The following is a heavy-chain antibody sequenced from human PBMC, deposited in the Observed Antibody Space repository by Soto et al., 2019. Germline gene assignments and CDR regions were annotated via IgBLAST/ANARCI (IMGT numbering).Heavy chain of an antibody. CDR2: INAANGDT. D-gene: IGHD6-13*01. V-gene: IGHV1-3*01. Sequence: ASVKVSRRASGSTCPSYVIHLVLQAPGQRLEWMGWINAANGDTKYSPKFQGRVTITRDTSASTAYMELSSLRSEDTAVYYCVRRHVSATGIDWFDPWGQGTLVTVSS. J-gene: IGHJ5*02. CDR3: VRRHVSATGIDWFDP. CDR1: GSTCPSYV.